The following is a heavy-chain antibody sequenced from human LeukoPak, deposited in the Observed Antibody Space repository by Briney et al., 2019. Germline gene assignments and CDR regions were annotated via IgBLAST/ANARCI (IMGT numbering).Heavy chain of an antibody. Sequence: GGSLRLSCAASGFTFSSYGMHWVRQAPGKGLEWVAFIRYDGSNKYYADSVKGRFTISRDNSKNTLYLQMNSLRAEDTAVYYCAKFYTSGWYELTGYYFDYWGQGTLVTVSS. CDR1: GFTFSSYG. D-gene: IGHD6-19*01. CDR3: AKFYTSGWYELTGYYFDY. CDR2: IRYDGSNK. J-gene: IGHJ4*02. V-gene: IGHV3-30*02.